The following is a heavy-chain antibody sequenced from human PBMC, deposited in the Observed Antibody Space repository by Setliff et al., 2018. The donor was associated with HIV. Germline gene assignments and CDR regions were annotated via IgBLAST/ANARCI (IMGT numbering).Heavy chain of an antibody. Sequence: LSLTCTVSGGSISSSRYYWGWVRQPPGKGLEWIGSMYYSGSTYYTPSLKSRITISLDTSKNQFSLRMRSVTAADTAVYYCARVFVDTSVLRVLEYYFDPWGRGTLVTVSS. V-gene: IGHV4-39*07. J-gene: IGHJ5*02. CDR3: ARVFVDTSVLRVLEYYFDP. CDR2: MYYSGST. D-gene: IGHD5-18*01. CDR1: GGSISSSRYY.